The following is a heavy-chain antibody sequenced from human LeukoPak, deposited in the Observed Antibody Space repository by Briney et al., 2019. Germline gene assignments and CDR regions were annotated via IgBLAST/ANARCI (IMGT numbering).Heavy chain of an antibody. D-gene: IGHD3-22*01. Sequence: GGSLRLSCAASGFTFSSYSMNWVRQAPGKGLEWVSSISSSSSYIYYADSVKGRFTISRDNAKNSLYLQMNSLRAEDTAVYYCARDSYLIDYYDSSGYCPLFGYWGQGTLVTVSS. CDR2: ISSSSSYI. CDR3: ARDSYLIDYYDSSGYCPLFGY. J-gene: IGHJ4*02. CDR1: GFTFSSYS. V-gene: IGHV3-21*01.